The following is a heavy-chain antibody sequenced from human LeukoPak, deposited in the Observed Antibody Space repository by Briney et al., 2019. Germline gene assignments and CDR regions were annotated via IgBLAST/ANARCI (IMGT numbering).Heavy chain of an antibody. Sequence: GESLKISCKASGYTFTTYWIAWVRQVPGKGLEWMGIIYPGDSDIRYSPSFQGQVTMSADKSTSTAYLQWGSLKASDTAIYYCARQQQLTPDYWGQGTLVTVSS. CDR2: IYPGDSDI. V-gene: IGHV5-51*01. D-gene: IGHD6-13*01. CDR3: ARQQQLTPDY. J-gene: IGHJ4*02. CDR1: GYTFTTYW.